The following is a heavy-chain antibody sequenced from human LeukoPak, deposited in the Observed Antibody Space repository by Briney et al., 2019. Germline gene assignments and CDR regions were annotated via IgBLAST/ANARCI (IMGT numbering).Heavy chain of an antibody. CDR3: ARDGSTYYYDSSGYPPYYYYYYMDV. D-gene: IGHD3-22*01. V-gene: IGHV3-48*03. CDR2: ISSSGSTM. Sequence: GGSLRLSCAASGFTFSSYEMKWVRQAPGKGLEWVSYISSSGSTMYYADSVKGRFTISRDNSKNTLYLQMNSLRAEDTAVYYCARDGSTYYYDSSGYPPYYYYYYMDVWGKGTTVTVSS. J-gene: IGHJ6*03. CDR1: GFTFSSYE.